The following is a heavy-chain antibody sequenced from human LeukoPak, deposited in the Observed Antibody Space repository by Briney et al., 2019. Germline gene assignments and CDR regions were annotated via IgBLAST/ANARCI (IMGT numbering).Heavy chain of an antibody. CDR2: ICGSGGSP. J-gene: IGHJ5*02. Sequence: GGPLRLSCAASGFTFNSYAMSWVPEAPGGGLECVSAICGSGGSPYSADSVKGRFTNSRDNAKSSLYLQMNSLRAEDTALYYCARDLPGIAAASIDNLSWFDPWGQGTLVTVSS. CDR1: GFTFNSYA. V-gene: IGHV3-23*01. CDR3: ARDLPGIAAASIDNLSWFDP. D-gene: IGHD6-13*01.